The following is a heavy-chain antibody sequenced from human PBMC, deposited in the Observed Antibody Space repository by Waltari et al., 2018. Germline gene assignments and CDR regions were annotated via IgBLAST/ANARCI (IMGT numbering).Heavy chain of an antibody. Sequence: EVQLVESGGDLIQPGGSLRLSGAASGFLGCHSYLNWVRQAPGKGLEWVSVIYTAGSTDYADSVKGRFTISRDKSKNTLYLQMNSLRAEDTAVYYCAREFGGLNDAFDIWGQGTMVSVSS. D-gene: IGHD2-15*01. J-gene: IGHJ3*02. CDR3: AREFGGLNDAFDI. V-gene: IGHV3-53*01. CDR1: GFLGCHSY. CDR2: IYTAGST.